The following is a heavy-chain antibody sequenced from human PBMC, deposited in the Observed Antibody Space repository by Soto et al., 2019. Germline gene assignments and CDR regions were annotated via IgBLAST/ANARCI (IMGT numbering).Heavy chain of an antibody. D-gene: IGHD6-13*01. Sequence: GASVKVSCKASGYTFTSYGISWVRQAPGQGLEWMGWISAYNGNTNYAQKLQGRVTMTTDTSTSTAYMELRSLRSDDTAVYYCARWKYSSSSYYYXMDGWGQGTTVTVSS. CDR2: ISAYNGNT. CDR3: ARWKYSSSSYYYXMDG. V-gene: IGHV1-18*01. CDR1: GYTFTSYG. J-gene: IGHJ6*02.